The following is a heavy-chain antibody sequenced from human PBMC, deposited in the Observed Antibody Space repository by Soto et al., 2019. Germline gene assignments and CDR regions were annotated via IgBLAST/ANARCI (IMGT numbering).Heavy chain of an antibody. D-gene: IGHD7-27*01. Sequence: GGSLRLSCEASGFSLSNYWMSWVRQAPGKGLEWVANIKKDETERYYVDSVMGRFTISRDNSKNSLFLQMNSLRAEDTAVYYCARETGGYFDYWGQGTLVTVSS. CDR3: ARETGGYFDY. CDR2: IKKDETER. CDR1: GFSLSNYW. J-gene: IGHJ4*02. V-gene: IGHV3-7*01.